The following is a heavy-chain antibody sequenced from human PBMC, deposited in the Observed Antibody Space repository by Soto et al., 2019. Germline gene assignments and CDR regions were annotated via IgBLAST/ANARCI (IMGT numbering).Heavy chain of an antibody. Sequence: QGHLVQSGAEVKKPGTSVKVSCKASGYTFTRYGISWVRQAPGQGLEWMGWISGYNGDTNYAQNLQGRGTMTIDTSTSTAYMELRSLTSADTAVYYCAKNGQPPYFYYGLDVWGQGTTVTVSS. D-gene: IGHD2-8*01. CDR1: GYTFTRYG. V-gene: IGHV1-18*01. CDR3: AKNGQPPYFYYGLDV. J-gene: IGHJ6*02. CDR2: ISGYNGDT.